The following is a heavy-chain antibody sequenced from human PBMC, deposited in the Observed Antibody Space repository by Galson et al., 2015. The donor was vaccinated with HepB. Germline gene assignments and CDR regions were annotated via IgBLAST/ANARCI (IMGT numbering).Heavy chain of an antibody. Sequence: SLRLSCATSGFSFISYSMNWVRQAPGRGLEWVSYISSGGTKYYADSVKGRFTISRDNAQKSLYLHMSSLRAEDTGIYYCAKNPASYDYYDTDVWGQGTTVTVSS. D-gene: IGHD2/OR15-2a*01. CDR2: ISSGGTK. CDR3: AKNPASYDYYDTDV. J-gene: IGHJ6*02. CDR1: GFSFISYS. V-gene: IGHV3-48*01.